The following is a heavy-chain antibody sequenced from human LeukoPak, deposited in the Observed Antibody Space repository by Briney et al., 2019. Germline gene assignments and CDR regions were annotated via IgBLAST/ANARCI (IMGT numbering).Heavy chain of an antibody. J-gene: IGHJ5*02. Sequence: ASVKVSCKASGYTFTSYDINWVRQATGQGLEWMGWMNPNSGNTGYAQKFQGRVTMTRNTSISTAYMELSSLRSEDTAAYYCARDVIAVAGGNWFDPWGQGTLVTVSS. V-gene: IGHV1-8*01. D-gene: IGHD6-19*01. CDR1: GYTFTSYD. CDR2: MNPNSGNT. CDR3: ARDVIAVAGGNWFDP.